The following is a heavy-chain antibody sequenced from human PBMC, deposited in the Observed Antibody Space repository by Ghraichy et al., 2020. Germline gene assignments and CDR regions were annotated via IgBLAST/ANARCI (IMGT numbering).Heavy chain of an antibody. CDR1: GFTFNDKA. Sequence: GGSLRLSCAASGFTFNDKALHWVRQALGKGLEWVAVISYDGTNKFYADSVQGRFTISRDNSKNTLYLQMNSLRAEDTAVYYCARDLSSYYNVLTGYYFDYWGQGTRVTVSS. CDR3: ARDLSSYYNVLTGYYFDY. D-gene: IGHD3-9*01. V-gene: IGHV3-30*04. J-gene: IGHJ4*02. CDR2: ISYDGTNK.